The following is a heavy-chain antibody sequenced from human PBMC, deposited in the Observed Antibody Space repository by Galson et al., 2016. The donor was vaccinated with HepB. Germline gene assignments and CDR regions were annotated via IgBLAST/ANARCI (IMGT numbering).Heavy chain of an antibody. CDR2: IHHSGNT. J-gene: IGHJ5*02. CDR1: GGSISHY. Sequence: SETLSLTCAVSGGSISHYWSWVRQTPGEGLEWIGEIHHSGNTNYNPSLKSRVSISVDKSNNQFSLIMNSVTTTDTAVYYCARKGYYALDLWGQGTLVIVSS. V-gene: IGHV4-4*02. D-gene: IGHD1-26*01. CDR3: ARKGYYALDL.